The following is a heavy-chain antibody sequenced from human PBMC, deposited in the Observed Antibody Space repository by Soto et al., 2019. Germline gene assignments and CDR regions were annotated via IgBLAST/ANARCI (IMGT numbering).Heavy chain of an antibody. V-gene: IGHV3-23*01. D-gene: IGHD3-16*02. CDR2: ISGSGGST. J-gene: IGHJ6*02. CDR3: AKEEVITFGGVIVSYYYYYGMDV. CDR1: GFTFSSYA. Sequence: GGSLRLSCAASGFTFSSYAMSWVRQAPGKGLEWVSAISGSGGSTYYADSVKGRFTISRDNSKNTLYLQMNSLRAEDTAVYYCAKEEVITFGGVIVSYYYYYGMDVWGQGTTVTVSS.